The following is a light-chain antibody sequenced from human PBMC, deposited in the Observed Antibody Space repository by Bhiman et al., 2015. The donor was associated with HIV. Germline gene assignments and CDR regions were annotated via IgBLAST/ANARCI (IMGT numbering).Light chain of an antibody. CDR2: AVN. CDR1: SRDVGYYDF. Sequence: QSALTQPPSASGSPGQSVTISCTGTSRDVGYYDFVSWYQQHPGKAPKLMIYAVNERPSGVPDRFSGSKSGNTASLTISGLQAEDEADYYCSSYTTSSTYVFGTGTKVTVL. J-gene: IGLJ1*01. V-gene: IGLV2-8*01. CDR3: SSYTTSSTYV.